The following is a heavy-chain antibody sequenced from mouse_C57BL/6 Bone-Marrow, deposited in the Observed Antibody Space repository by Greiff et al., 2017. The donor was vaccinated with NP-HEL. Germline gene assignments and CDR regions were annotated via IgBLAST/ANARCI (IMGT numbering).Heavy chain of an antibody. CDR1: GYTFTSYW. Sequence: QVQLQQPGAELVKPGASVKMSCKASGYTFTSYWITWVKQRPGQGLEWIGDIYPGSGSTNYNEKFKSTATLTVDTSSSTAYMQLSSLTSEDSAVYYCARSGSYYGSIYYFDYWGQGTTLTVSS. V-gene: IGHV1-55*01. J-gene: IGHJ2*01. CDR2: IYPGSGST. D-gene: IGHD1-1*01. CDR3: ARSGSYYGSIYYFDY.